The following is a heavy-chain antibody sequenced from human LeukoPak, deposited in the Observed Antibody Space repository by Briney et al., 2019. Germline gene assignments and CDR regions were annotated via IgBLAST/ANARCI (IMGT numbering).Heavy chain of an antibody. CDR3: ARSPDIVVVPAARTQGAFDI. Sequence: PSQTLSLTCTVSGGSISSGGYYWSWIRQHPGKGLEWIGYIYYSGSTYYNPSLMSRVTISVDTSKNQFSLKLSSVTAADTAVYYCARSPDIVVVPAARTQGAFDIWGQGTMVTVSS. V-gene: IGHV4-31*03. D-gene: IGHD2-2*01. CDR1: GGSISSGGYY. CDR2: IYYSGST. J-gene: IGHJ3*02.